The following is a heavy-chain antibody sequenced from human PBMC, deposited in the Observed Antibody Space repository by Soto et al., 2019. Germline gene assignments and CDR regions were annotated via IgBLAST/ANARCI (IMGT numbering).Heavy chain of an antibody. CDR1: GFTVSSNY. V-gene: IGHV3-53*04. D-gene: IGHD6-19*01. Sequence: EVQLVESGGGLVQPGGSLRLSCAASGFTVSSNYMSWVRQAPGKGLEWVSVIYSGGSTYYADSVKGRFTNSRHNSKNTLYLQMNSLRAEDTAVYYCARDGSGGYFDYWGQGTLVTVSS. CDR2: IYSGGST. CDR3: ARDGSGGYFDY. J-gene: IGHJ4*02.